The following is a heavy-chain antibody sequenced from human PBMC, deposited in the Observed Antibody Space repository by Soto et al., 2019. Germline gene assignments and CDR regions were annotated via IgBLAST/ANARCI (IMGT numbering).Heavy chain of an antibody. J-gene: IGHJ5*02. D-gene: IGHD2-15*01. V-gene: IGHV4-30-4*01. CDR2: IYYSGST. CDR1: GGSISSGDYY. CDR3: ARWTHCSGGSCYPTNWFDP. Sequence: SETLSLTCTVSGGSISSGDYYWSWIRQPPGKGLEWIGYIYYSGSTYYNPSLKSRVTISVDTSKNQFSLKLSSVTAADTAVYYCARWTHCSGGSCYPTNWFDPWGQGTLVTVSS.